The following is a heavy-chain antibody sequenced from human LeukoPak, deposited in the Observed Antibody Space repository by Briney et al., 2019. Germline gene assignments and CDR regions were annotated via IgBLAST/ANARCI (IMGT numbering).Heavy chain of an antibody. CDR1: GFTFSSYS. V-gene: IGHV3-21*01. CDR3: ARALTYFDWSLTEIYYFDY. Sequence: PGGSLRLSCAASGFTFSSYSMNWVRQAPGKGLEWVSSISSSSSYIYYADSVKGRFTISRDKAKNSMYLQMNSLRAEDTAVYYCARALTYFDWSLTEIYYFDYWGQGTLVTVSS. D-gene: IGHD3-9*01. CDR2: ISSSSSYI. J-gene: IGHJ4*02.